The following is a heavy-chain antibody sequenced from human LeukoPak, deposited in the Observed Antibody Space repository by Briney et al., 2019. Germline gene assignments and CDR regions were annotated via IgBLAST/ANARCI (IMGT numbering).Heavy chain of an antibody. J-gene: IGHJ4*02. CDR1: GGSISSSNYY. D-gene: IGHD2-2*01. CDR2: ISYSGNT. CDR3: ARHETRNIALVPY. V-gene: IGHV4-39*01. Sequence: SETLSLTCSVSGGSISSSNYYWGWIRQPPGKGLEWIGSISYSGNTYYNPSLKSRVIISADTSKNHLSLRLSSVTAADTAVYFCARHETRNIALVPYWGQGTLVTVSS.